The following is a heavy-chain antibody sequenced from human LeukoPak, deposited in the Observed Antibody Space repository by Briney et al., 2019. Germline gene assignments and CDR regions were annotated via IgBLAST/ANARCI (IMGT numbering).Heavy chain of an antibody. J-gene: IGHJ6*02. CDR2: IYSSGST. V-gene: IGHV3-53*01. CDR3: ATLPGGMDV. CDR1: GFTVSSNY. Sequence: GGSLRLSCAASGFTVSSNYMTWVRQAPGKELEWVSVIYSSGSTYYASSVKGRFTISRDNSKNTLYLQMDSLRAEDTAVYYCATLPGGMDVWGQGTTVTVSS.